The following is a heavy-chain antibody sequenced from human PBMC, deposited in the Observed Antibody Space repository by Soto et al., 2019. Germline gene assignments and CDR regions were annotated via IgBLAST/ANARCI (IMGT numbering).Heavy chain of an antibody. Sequence: GGSLRLSCAASGFIFSNYAMHWVRQAPGKGLEWVALILFDGSNKYYADSVKGRFTISRDNSKNTLYLQMNSLRAEDTAVYYCARDRDTIFGVVNHGMDVWGQGTTVTVSS. D-gene: IGHD3-3*01. V-gene: IGHV3-30*03. CDR1: GFIFSNYA. CDR3: ARDRDTIFGVVNHGMDV. J-gene: IGHJ6*02. CDR2: ILFDGSNK.